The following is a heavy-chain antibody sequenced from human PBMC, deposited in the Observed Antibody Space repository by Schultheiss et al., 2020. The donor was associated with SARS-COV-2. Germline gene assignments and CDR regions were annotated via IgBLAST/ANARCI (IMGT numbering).Heavy chain of an antibody. J-gene: IGHJ4*02. CDR1: GGSISRYY. D-gene: IGHD3-22*01. CDR3: ARVDDSRAYSIDY. CDR2: IYYSGST. V-gene: IGHV4-59*06. Sequence: SETLSLTCTVSGGSISRYYWSWIRQHPGKGLEWIGYIYYSGSTYYNPSLKSLVTISVDTSKNQLSLKLSSVTAADTAVYYCARVDDSRAYSIDYWGQGTLVTVSS.